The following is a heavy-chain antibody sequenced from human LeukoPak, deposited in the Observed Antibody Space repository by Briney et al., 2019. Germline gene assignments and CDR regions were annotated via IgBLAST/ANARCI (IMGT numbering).Heavy chain of an antibody. CDR2: INPNNGST. V-gene: IGHV1-2*02. J-gene: IGHJ4*02. D-gene: IGHD2/OR15-2a*01. CDR1: GYTFTAYY. CDR3: TRGRLTAGPGAAGYFFEY. Sequence: GAPVKASCKSSGYTFTAYYMHWGREAPGQGPRWMAWINPNNGSTNYAQKFQGRVTMTRDTSISTVYLELSRLRSDDTAVYYCTRGRLTAGPGAAGYFFEYWGQGTLVTVSS.